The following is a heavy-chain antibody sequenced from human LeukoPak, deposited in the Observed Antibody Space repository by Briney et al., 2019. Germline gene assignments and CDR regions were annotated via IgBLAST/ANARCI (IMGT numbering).Heavy chain of an antibody. J-gene: IGHJ4*02. D-gene: IGHD1-26*01. CDR1: GFTFSNYW. Sequence: GGSLRLSCAASGFTFSNYWMSWVRQAPVKGLQWVANIKQDGSDKYYVDSVKGRFTISRDNAKNSLYLQMNSLRDEDTAVYYCARIRSGYFDSWGQGTLVTVSS. CDR2: IKQDGSDK. CDR3: ARIRSGYFDS. V-gene: IGHV3-7*02.